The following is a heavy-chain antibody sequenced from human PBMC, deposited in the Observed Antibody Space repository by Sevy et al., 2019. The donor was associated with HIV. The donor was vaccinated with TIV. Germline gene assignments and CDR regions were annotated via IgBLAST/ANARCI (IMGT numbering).Heavy chain of an antibody. D-gene: IGHD3-22*01. CDR2: IFGSGGVT. CDR1: GITFSSHA. Sequence: GGSLRLSCAASGITFSSHAMSWVRQAPGKGLEWVSTIFGSGGVTYYADSVKGRFPISRDYSKNTLYLQMDSLRAEDTAVDYCAGGRYDSSGSFDAFDLWGQGTTVTVSS. J-gene: IGHJ3*01. CDR3: AGGRYDSSGSFDAFDL. V-gene: IGHV3-23*01.